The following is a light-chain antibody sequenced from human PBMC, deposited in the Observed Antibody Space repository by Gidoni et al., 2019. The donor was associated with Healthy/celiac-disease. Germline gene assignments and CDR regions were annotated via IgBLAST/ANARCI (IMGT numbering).Light chain of an antibody. CDR1: QGISSY. CDR3: QQYYSYPRT. CDR2: AAT. Sequence: AIRMTQSPSSLSASTGDRVTITCRASQGISSYLAWYQHEPGKAPKLLISAATTLRSGVTSRVSGSGSGSDFTLTSSYLEAEEVSTCYWQQYYSYPRTFGQGTKVEIK. J-gene: IGKJ1*01. V-gene: IGKV1-8*01.